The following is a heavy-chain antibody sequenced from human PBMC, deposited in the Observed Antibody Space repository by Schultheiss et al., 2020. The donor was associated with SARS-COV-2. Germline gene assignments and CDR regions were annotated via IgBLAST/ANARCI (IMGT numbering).Heavy chain of an antibody. CDR3: ARARYCSSTSCYVFDY. D-gene: IGHD2-2*01. Sequence: GGSLRLSCAASGFTFSSYSMNWVRQAPGKGLEWVSAISGSGGSTYYADSVKGRFTISRDNSKNTLYLQMNSLRAEDTAVYYCARARYCSSTSCYVFDYWGQGTLVTVSS. J-gene: IGHJ4*02. CDR1: GFTFSSYS. V-gene: IGHV3-23*01. CDR2: ISGSGGST.